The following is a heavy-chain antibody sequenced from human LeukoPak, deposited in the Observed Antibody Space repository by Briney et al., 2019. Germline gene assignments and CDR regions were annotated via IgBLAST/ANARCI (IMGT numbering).Heavy chain of an antibody. J-gene: IGHJ5*02. V-gene: IGHV3-23*01. Sequence: GGSLRLSCAASGFTFSSYAMSWVPQAPGKGLEWVSAISGSGGSTYYADSVKGRFTISRDNSKNPLYLQMNSLRAEDTAVYYCAKDRVVRGVTPNWFDPWGQGTLVTVSS. CDR3: AKDRVVRGVTPNWFDP. CDR1: GFTFSSYA. CDR2: ISGSGGST. D-gene: IGHD3-10*01.